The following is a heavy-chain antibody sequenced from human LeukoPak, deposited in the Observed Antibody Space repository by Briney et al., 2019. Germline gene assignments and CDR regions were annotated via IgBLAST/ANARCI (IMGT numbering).Heavy chain of an antibody. Sequence: GGSLRLSSAASGFTFSSYAMSWVRQAPGKGLEWVSAISGSGGSTYYADSVKGRFTISRDNSKNTLYLKVNSLRAEDTAVYYCAKDQDDILTGYYVPNYYFDYWGQGTLVTVSS. CDR1: GFTFSSYA. CDR3: AKDQDDILTGYYVPNYYFDY. J-gene: IGHJ4*02. V-gene: IGHV3-23*01. CDR2: ISGSGGST. D-gene: IGHD3-9*01.